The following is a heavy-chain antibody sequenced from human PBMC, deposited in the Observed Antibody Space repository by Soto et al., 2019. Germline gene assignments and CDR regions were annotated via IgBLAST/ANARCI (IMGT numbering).Heavy chain of an antibody. Sequence: SETLCLTCTVSGGSIGSYDWGWIRQPPGKGLEWIGSIYYSGSTYYNPSLKSRVTISVDTSKNQFSLKLSSVTAADTAVYYCAGSTDYYDSSGYYFTDHAFDIWGQGTMVTVSS. CDR2: IYYSGST. CDR3: AGSTDYYDSSGYYFTDHAFDI. V-gene: IGHV4-39*01. J-gene: IGHJ3*02. D-gene: IGHD3-22*01. CDR1: GGSIGSYD.